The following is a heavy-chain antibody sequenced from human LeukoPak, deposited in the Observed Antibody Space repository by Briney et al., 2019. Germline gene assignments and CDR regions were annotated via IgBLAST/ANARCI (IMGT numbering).Heavy chain of an antibody. V-gene: IGHV3-30*04. CDR3: ARSDYGDYVLDD. D-gene: IGHD4-17*01. CDR2: ISYDGSNK. J-gene: IGHJ4*02. CDR1: GFTFSSYA. Sequence: GGSLRLSCAASGFTFSSYAMHWVRQAPGKGLEWVAVISYDGSNKYYADSVKGRFTISRDNSKNTLYLQMNSLRADDTAVYYCARSDYGDYVLDDRGQGTLVTVSS.